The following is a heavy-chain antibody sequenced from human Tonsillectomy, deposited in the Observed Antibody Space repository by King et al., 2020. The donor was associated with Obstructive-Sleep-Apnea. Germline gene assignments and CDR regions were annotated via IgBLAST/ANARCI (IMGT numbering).Heavy chain of an antibody. CDR2: IESETDGGTT. Sequence: VQLVESGGGLVKPGGSLRLSCAASGFTVINAWMTWVRQAPGKGLEWGGRIESETDGGTTDYAAPVKGRFSISRDESKNTRYLQMNSLKTEDTALYYCTTDYSSAWRDAFDIWGQGTMVTVSS. CDR1: GFTVINAW. J-gene: IGHJ3*02. V-gene: IGHV3-15*04. CDR3: TTDYSSAWRDAFDI. D-gene: IGHD6-19*01.